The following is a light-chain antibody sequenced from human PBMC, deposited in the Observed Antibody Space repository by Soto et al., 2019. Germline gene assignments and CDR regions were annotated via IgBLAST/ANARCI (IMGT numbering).Light chain of an antibody. J-gene: IGLJ3*02. V-gene: IGLV1-47*01. CDR2: RNN. Sequence: QLVLTQPPSASGTPGQRVTISCSGSSSNIGSNYVYWYQQLPGTAPKLLIYRNNQRPSGVPDRFSGSKSGTSASLAISGLRSEDEANYYCAAWDESLSGVVFGGGTKVTVL. CDR1: SSNIGSNY. CDR3: AAWDESLSGVV.